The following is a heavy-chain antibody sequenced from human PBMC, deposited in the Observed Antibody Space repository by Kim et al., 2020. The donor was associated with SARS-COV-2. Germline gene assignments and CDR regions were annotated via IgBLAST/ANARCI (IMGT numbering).Heavy chain of an antibody. Sequence: SETLSLTCTVSGGSISSSSYYWGWIRQPPGKGLEWIGSIYYSGSTYYNPSLKSRVTISVDTPKNQFSLKLSSVTAADTAVYYCASYNSGSYYPYFDYWGQGTLVTLSS. CDR1: GGSISSSSYY. D-gene: IGHD1-26*01. CDR2: IYYSGST. J-gene: IGHJ4*02. V-gene: IGHV4-39*01. CDR3: ASYNSGSYYPYFDY.